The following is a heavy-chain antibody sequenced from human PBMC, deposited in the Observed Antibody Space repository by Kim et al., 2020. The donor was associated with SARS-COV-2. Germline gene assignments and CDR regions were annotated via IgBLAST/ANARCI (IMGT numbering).Heavy chain of an antibody. D-gene: IGHD5-12*01. CDR2: ISYDGSNK. J-gene: IGHJ4*02. Sequence: GGSLRLSCAASGFTFSSYAMHWVRQAPGKGLEWVAVISYDGSNKYYADSVKGRFTISRDNSKNTLYLQMNSLRAEDTAVYYCARPLGRWLPKNSAYWGQG. V-gene: IGHV3-30*04. CDR3: ARPLGRWLPKNSAY. CDR1: GFTFSSYA.